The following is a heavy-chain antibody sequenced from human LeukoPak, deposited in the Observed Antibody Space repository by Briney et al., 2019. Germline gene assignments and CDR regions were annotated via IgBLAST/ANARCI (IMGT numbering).Heavy chain of an antibody. V-gene: IGHV3-23*01. CDR2: LSGNGAKT. CDR3: ARDKRYQFDY. Sequence: GGSLRLSCAASGFTFGSYAMSWLRQAPGKGLEWVSALSGNGAKTFYADSVKGRFTISRDNSKNTMFLQMNSPRAEDTAIYYCARDKRYQFDYWGQGTLVTVSS. D-gene: IGHD5-24*01. CDR1: GFTFGSYA. J-gene: IGHJ4*02.